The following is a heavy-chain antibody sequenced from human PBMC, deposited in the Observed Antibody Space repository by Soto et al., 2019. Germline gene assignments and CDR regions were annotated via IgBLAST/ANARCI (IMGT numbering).Heavy chain of an antibody. D-gene: IGHD2-21*02. CDR2: IYPGDFDT. V-gene: IGHV5-51*01. J-gene: IGHJ4*02. CDR1: GYSFTSYW. CDR3: TSPGAAYCGSACPTGY. Sequence: GESLKISCRASGYSFTSYWLGWVRQMPGKGLEWMGMIYPGDFDTKYSPSFQGQVTISVDTSINTAYLQWSSLQASDTAMYYCTSPGAAYCGSACPTGYWGQGTLVTVSS.